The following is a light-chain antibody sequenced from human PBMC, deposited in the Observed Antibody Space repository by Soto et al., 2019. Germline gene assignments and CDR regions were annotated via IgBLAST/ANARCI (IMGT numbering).Light chain of an antibody. Sequence: QSGLTQPPSASGTPGQRVTISCSGSNSNIGSNTVNWYQHLPGTAPKLLIYYDNLRPSGVPDRISGSKSGTSASLAISGLQSDDEADYYCAAWDDSLNGRVFGTGTKLTVL. CDR2: YDN. CDR3: AAWDDSLNGRV. V-gene: IGLV1-44*01. J-gene: IGLJ1*01. CDR1: NSNIGSNT.